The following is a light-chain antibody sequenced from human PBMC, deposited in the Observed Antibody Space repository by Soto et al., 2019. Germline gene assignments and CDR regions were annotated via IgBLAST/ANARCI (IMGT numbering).Light chain of an antibody. CDR3: SSYTSSSTLV. Sequence: SLLTQPASLSGSPGQSITISCPGTSSDVGGYNYVSWYQQHPGKAPKLMIYDVSNRPSGVSNRFSGSKSGNTASLTISGLQAEDEADYYCSSYTSSSTLVFGGGTKVTVL. V-gene: IGLV2-14*01. CDR1: SSDVGGYNY. J-gene: IGLJ2*01. CDR2: DVS.